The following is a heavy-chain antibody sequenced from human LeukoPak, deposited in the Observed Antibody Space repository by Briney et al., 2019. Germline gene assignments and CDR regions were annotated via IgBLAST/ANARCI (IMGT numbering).Heavy chain of an antibody. CDR1: GFTFSSYA. CDR2: IWYDGSNK. Sequence: PGGSLRLSCAASGFTFSSYALSWVRQAPGKGLEWVAVIWYDGSNKYYADSVKGRFTISRDNSKNTLYLQMNSLRAEDTAVYYCAKDVEMATTYFDYWGQGTLVTVSS. J-gene: IGHJ4*02. V-gene: IGHV3-33*06. D-gene: IGHD5-24*01. CDR3: AKDVEMATTYFDY.